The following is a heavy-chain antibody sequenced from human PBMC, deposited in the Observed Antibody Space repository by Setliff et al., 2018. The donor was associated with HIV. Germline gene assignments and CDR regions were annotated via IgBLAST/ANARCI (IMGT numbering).Heavy chain of an antibody. Sequence: SETLSRTCTVSGASISSGNYYWSWIRQPAGKGLEWIGRIYTSGSTNYNPSLKSRVTISLDTSKNQFSLKLSSVTDADTAVYYCARDQADVYNYLLSGAFDFWGQGAMVTVSS. D-gene: IGHD3-10*01. CDR3: ARDQADVYNYLLSGAFDF. V-gene: IGHV4-61*02. CDR1: GASISSGNYY. CDR2: IYTSGST. J-gene: IGHJ3*01.